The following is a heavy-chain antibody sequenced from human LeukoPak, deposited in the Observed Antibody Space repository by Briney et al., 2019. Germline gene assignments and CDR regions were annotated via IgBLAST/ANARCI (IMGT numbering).Heavy chain of an antibody. CDR3: AADHGGHCAGDCYNS. CDR1: GFTFTNSA. J-gene: IGHJ4*02. V-gene: IGHV1-58*01. Sequence: SVKVSCKASGFTFTNSAVQWVRQTRGQRLEWIGWIVVGSGNTNYAQKFQERVTITRDMSTGTAYMELSSLRSEDTAVYHCAADHGGHCAGDCYNSWGQGTLVTVSS. D-gene: IGHD2-21*02. CDR2: IVVGSGNT.